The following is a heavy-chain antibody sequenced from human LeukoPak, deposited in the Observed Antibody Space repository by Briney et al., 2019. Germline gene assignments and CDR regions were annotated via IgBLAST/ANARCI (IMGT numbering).Heavy chain of an antibody. CDR1: GFTFSTYW. CDR2: IRQDGSEK. CDR3: ARASSDYDFWSGYSDPNYYYYYMDV. V-gene: IGHV3-7*01. J-gene: IGHJ6*03. D-gene: IGHD3-3*01. Sequence: PGGSLGLSCAASGFTFSTYWMTWVRQAPGKGLEWVANIRQDGSEKYYVDSVKGRFTISRDNAKNSLYLQMNSLRAEDTAVYYCARASSDYDFWSGYSDPNYYYYYMDVWGKGTTVTVSS.